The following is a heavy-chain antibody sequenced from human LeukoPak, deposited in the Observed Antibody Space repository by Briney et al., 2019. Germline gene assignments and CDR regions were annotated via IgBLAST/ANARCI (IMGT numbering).Heavy chain of an antibody. J-gene: IGHJ5*02. CDR2: ISAYNGNT. D-gene: IGHD3-10*01. V-gene: IGHV1-18*04. CDR1: GYTFTGYY. Sequence: ASVKVSCKASGYTFTGYYMHWVRQAPGQGLEWMGWISAYNGNTNYAQKLQGRVTMTTDTSTSTAYMELRSLRSDDTAVYYCARAALLWFGESMHPNWFDPWGQGTLVTVSS. CDR3: ARAALLWFGESMHPNWFDP.